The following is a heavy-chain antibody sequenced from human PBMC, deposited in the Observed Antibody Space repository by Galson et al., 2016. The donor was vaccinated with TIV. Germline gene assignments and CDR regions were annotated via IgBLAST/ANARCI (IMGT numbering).Heavy chain of an antibody. CDR1: GGTFISYT. CDR2: IIPVLGMT. D-gene: IGHD3-9*01. Sequence: SVKVSCKASGGTFISYTLSWVRQAPGQGLEWMGRIIPVLGMTNYAQKFQGRVTITADRFTGTAYLELSSLKPSDTAVYYCARADSVDISSTEYWGQGTLVTVSS. J-gene: IGHJ4*02. CDR3: ARADSVDISSTEY. V-gene: IGHV1-69*02.